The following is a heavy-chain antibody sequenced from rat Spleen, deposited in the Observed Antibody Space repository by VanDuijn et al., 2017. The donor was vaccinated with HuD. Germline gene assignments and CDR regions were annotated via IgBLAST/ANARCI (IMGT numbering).Heavy chain of an antibody. CDR3: ATTPVRPFAY. Sequence: EVQLVESGGGLVHPGGSLKLSCVASGVTFNNYWMTWIRQAPGTGLEWIASITNNGGNVYYPDSVKGRFTVSRDNAQNPLYLQMDSLRSDDTATYYCATTPVRPFAYWGQGTLVTVSS. CDR2: ITNNGGNV. CDR1: GVTFNNYW. J-gene: IGHJ3*01. V-gene: IGHV5-31*01. D-gene: IGHD1-11*01.